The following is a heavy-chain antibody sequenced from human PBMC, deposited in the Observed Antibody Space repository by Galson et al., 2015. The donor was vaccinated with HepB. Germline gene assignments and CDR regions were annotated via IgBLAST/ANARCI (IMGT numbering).Heavy chain of an antibody. CDR1: GFTFSSYA. D-gene: IGHD5-18*01. CDR3: AKDRSGYSYGSFDY. V-gene: IGHV3-23*01. J-gene: IGHJ4*02. Sequence: SLRLSCAASGFTFSSYAMSWVRQAPGKGLEWVSAISGSGGSIYYADSVKGRVTISRDNSKNTLYLRMSRLRAGDTAVYYCAKDRSGYSYGSFDYWGQGTLVTVSS. CDR2: ISGSGGSI.